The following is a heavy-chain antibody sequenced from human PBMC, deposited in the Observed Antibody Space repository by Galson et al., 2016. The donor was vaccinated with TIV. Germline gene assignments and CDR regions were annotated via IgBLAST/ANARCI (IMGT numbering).Heavy chain of an antibody. CDR1: GYTFTSYD. V-gene: IGHV1-69*13. D-gene: IGHD5-18*01. Sequence: SVKVSCKASGYTFTSYDINWVRQAPGQGLEWIGEIIPGFGTVRYAQKFQARVTITADESATTSVMELSSLTSDDTAVYYCARTSYTPMGYWGQGTLVTVSS. J-gene: IGHJ4*01. CDR2: IIPGFGTV. CDR3: ARTSYTPMGY.